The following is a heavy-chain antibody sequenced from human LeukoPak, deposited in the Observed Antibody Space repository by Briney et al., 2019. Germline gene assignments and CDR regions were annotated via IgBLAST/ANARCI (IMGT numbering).Heavy chain of an antibody. CDR2: IKSKTDGGTS. V-gene: IGHV3-15*01. J-gene: IGHJ4*02. D-gene: IGHD4-17*01. Sequence: NPGGSLRLSCAASGFTFSNAWMSWVRQAPGKGLEWVGRIKSKTDGGTSDYAAPAKGRFTISRDDSKNTLYLQMNSLKTEDTAVYYCTTLTTVTTERRVDWGQGTLVTVSS. CDR3: TTLTTVTTERRVD. CDR1: GFTFSNAW.